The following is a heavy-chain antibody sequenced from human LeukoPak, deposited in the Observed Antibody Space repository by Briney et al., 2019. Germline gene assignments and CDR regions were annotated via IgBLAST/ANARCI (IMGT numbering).Heavy chain of an antibody. V-gene: IGHV3-21*01. CDR1: GFTFSSYS. CDR2: ISSSSSYI. Sequence: PGGSLRLSCAASGFTFSSYSINWVRQAPGKGLEWVSSISSSSSYIYYADSVKGRFTISRDNAKNSLYLQMNSLRAEDTAVYYCARASVGATPFDYWGQGTLVTVSS. J-gene: IGHJ4*02. D-gene: IGHD1-26*01. CDR3: ARASVGATPFDY.